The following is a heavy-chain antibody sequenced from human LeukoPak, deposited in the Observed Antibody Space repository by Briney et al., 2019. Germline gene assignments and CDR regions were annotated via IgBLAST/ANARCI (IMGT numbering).Heavy chain of an antibody. CDR2: ISAYNGNT. CDR3: ARAVPVVTETDFDY. V-gene: IGHV1-18*01. CDR1: GYTFSSYG. J-gene: IGHJ4*02. Sequence: GASVKVSCKASGYTFSSYGISWVRQAPGQGLEWMGWISAYNGNTDYAQKFQGRATMTTDTSTSTAYMELRSLRSGDTAVYYCARAVPVVTETDFDYWGQGTLVTVSS. D-gene: IGHD2-21*02.